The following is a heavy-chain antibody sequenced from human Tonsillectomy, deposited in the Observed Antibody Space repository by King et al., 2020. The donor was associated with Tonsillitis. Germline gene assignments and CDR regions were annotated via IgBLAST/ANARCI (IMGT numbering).Heavy chain of an antibody. J-gene: IGHJ4*02. V-gene: IGHV3-30*18. CDR3: AKVGALGPATVEYYFDY. D-gene: IGHD4-23*01. Sequence: VQLVESGGGVVQPGRSLRLSCAASGFTFSSYGMHWVRQAPGKGLEWVAVISYDGSNKYYADSVKGRFTISRDNSKNTLYLQMNSLSAEDTAVYYCAKVGALGPATVEYYFDYWGQGTLVTVSS. CDR2: ISYDGSNK. CDR1: GFTFSSYG.